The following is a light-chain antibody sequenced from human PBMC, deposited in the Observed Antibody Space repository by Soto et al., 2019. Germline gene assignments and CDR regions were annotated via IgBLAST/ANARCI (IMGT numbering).Light chain of an antibody. J-gene: IGKJ1*01. V-gene: IGKV3-20*01. CDR3: QQYYNFPRT. CDR1: QSIASNY. CDR2: TAS. Sequence: EIELTQSPGTLSLSPGERATLSCRASQSIASNYLAWYQQKPGQAPRLLIYTASDRATGIPDRFSGSGSGTDFTLTISSLEPEDVALYYCQQYYNFPRTFGQGTKVEIK.